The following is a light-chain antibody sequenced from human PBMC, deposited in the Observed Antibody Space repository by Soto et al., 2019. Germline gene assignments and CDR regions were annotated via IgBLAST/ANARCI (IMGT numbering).Light chain of an antibody. CDR2: GSS. CDR1: ETVSTN. Sequence: EIVLTQSPATLSVSPGERATLSCRATETVSTNLAWFQRKAGQPPRLLIYGSSTRATGVPARFSGGGSGTEFTLTISSLQSEDFAVYYCQQYNNWPPYTFGQGTDWRL. J-gene: IGKJ2*01. V-gene: IGKV3-15*01. CDR3: QQYNNWPPYT.